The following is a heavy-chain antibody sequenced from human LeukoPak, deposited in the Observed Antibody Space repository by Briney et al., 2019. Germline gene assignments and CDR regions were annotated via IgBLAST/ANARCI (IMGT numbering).Heavy chain of an antibody. V-gene: IGHV1-69*05. J-gene: IGHJ6*03. CDR2: IIPIFGTA. D-gene: IGHD5/OR15-5a*01. Sequence: SVKVSCKASGGTFSSYAISWVRQAPGQGLEWMGGIIPIFGTANYAQKFQGRVTITTDESTSTAYMELSSLRSEDTAVYYCVTSLNYYYYYYMDVWGKGTTVTVSS. CDR3: VTSLNYYYYYYMDV. CDR1: GGTFSSYA.